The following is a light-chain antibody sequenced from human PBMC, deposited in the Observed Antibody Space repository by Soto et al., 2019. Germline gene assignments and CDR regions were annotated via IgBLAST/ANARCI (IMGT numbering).Light chain of an antibody. CDR2: DVS. CDR3: SSYKCSSNFYE. V-gene: IGLV2-14*01. CDR1: SSDVGGYNF. J-gene: IGLJ1*01. Sequence: QSALTQPASVSGSPGQSITISCTGTSSDVGGYNFVSWYQQHPGKAPKVMIYDVSNRPSGVSNRFSGSKSGNTASLTISGLQDEDDADDYCSSYKCSSNFYEFGAGTKGTVL.